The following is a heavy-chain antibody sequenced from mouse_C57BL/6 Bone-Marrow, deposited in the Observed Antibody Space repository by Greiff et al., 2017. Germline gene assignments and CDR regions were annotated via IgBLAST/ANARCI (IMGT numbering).Heavy chain of an antibody. J-gene: IGHJ4*01. CDR3: ARGGLRMDY. CDR1: GFTFTSYG. CDR2: IYPRSGNT. D-gene: IGHD1-1*01. Sequence: VQLQQSGAELVRPGASVKLSCTASGFTFTSYGMRWVEQRPGQGLEWIGKIYPRSGNTYYNEKFKGKATVTADKSSSTAYMELRSLTSEDAAVYFCARGGLRMDYWGQGTSVTVSS. V-gene: IGHV1-81*01.